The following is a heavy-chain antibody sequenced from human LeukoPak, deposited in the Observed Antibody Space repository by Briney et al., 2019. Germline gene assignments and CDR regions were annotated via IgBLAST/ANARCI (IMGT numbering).Heavy chain of an antibody. CDR1: GFAFSSYE. D-gene: IGHD3-16*01. CDR2: ISSSGSTI. CDR3: ARGRGDYFDY. V-gene: IGHV3-48*03. J-gene: IGHJ4*02. Sequence: PGGSLRLSCAASGFAFSSYEMNWVRQAPGKGLEWVSYISSSGSTIYYADSVKGRFTISRDNAKNSLYLQMNSLRAEDTAVYYCARGRGDYFDYWGQGTLVTVSS.